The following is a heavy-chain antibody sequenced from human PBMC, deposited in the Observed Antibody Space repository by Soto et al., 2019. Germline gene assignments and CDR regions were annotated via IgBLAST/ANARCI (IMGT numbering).Heavy chain of an antibody. D-gene: IGHD3-22*01. CDR2: IVVGSGNT. V-gene: IGHV1-58*01. CDR3: AACFTYYYDSSGYYYGDALAI. J-gene: IGHJ3*02. CDR1: GFTFTSSA. Sequence: SVKVSCKASGFTFTSSAVQWVRPARGQRLEWIGWIVVGSGNTNYAQKFQERVTINRDMSTSTAYTELGSMRSXDTAVYYCAACFTYYYDSSGYYYGDALAIGGQGTTVAASS.